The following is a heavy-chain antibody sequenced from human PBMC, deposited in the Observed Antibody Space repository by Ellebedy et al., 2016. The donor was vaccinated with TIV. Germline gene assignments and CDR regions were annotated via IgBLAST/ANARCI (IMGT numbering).Heavy chain of an antibody. Sequence: PGGSLRLSCAASGFTFSSYAMHWVRQAPGKGLEWVAVISYDGSNKYYADSVKGRFTISRDSSKNTLYMQMSSLRAEDTAVYYCARDAMSGSYYGFFDYWGQGTLVTVSS. J-gene: IGHJ4*02. CDR1: GFTFSSYA. D-gene: IGHD3-10*01. CDR2: ISYDGSNK. V-gene: IGHV3-30*15. CDR3: ARDAMSGSYYGFFDY.